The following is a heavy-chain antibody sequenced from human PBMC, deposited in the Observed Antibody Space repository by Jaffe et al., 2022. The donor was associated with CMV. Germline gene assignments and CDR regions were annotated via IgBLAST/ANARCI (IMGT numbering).Heavy chain of an antibody. CDR1: GGSISGNY. Sequence: QVQLQESGPRLVKPSETLSLTCTVSGGSISGNYWSWIRQPPGKGLEWIGYIYYSGSTNYNPSLKSRVTISVDTSKNQFSLKLSSVTAADTAVYYCARLRKTSGYDLFDYWGQGTLVTVSS. CDR3: ARLRKTSGYDLFDY. D-gene: IGHD5-12*01. V-gene: IGHV4-59*01. CDR2: IYYSGST. J-gene: IGHJ4*02.